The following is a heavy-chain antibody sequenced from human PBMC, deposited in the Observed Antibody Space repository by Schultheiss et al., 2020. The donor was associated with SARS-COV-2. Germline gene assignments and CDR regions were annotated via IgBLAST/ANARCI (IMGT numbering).Heavy chain of an antibody. CDR3: ARDGIAAAGKGEGYGMDV. J-gene: IGHJ6*02. Sequence: SVKVSCKASGGTFSSYAISWVRQAPGQGLEWMGGIIPIFGTANYAQKFQGRVTITADESTSTAYMELSSLRAEDTALYYCARDGIAAAGKGEGYGMDVWGQGTTVTVSS. V-gene: IGHV1-69*13. D-gene: IGHD6-13*01. CDR1: GGTFSSYA. CDR2: IIPIFGTA.